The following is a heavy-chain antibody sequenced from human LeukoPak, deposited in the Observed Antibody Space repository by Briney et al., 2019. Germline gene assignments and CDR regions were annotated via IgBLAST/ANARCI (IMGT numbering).Heavy chain of an antibody. J-gene: IGHJ4*02. Sequence: PGGSLRLSCAASGFTFSSYAMHWVRQAPGKGLEWVAVISYDGSNKYYTDSVKGRFTISRDNSKDTLDLQMDSLRAEDTAVYYCAKDGGGYNSSPFDYWGQGTLVAVSS. V-gene: IGHV3-30*04. CDR2: ISYDGSNK. CDR1: GFTFSSYA. CDR3: AKDGGGYNSSPFDY. D-gene: IGHD3-22*01.